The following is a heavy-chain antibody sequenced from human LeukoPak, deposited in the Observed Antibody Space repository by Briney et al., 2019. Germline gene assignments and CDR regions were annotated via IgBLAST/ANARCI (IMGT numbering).Heavy chain of an antibody. Sequence: TETLSLTCTVSGGSISSSGYYWGWIRQPPGKWLGWIASIYYSGSTYYNPSLKSRVTISVDTSKNQLSLKLSSLTAADTAVYYCARHEYSGSYYGLSWFDPWGQGTLVTVSS. CDR3: ARHEYSGSYYGLSWFDP. J-gene: IGHJ5*02. V-gene: IGHV4-39*01. CDR2: IYYSGST. CDR1: GGSISSSGYY. D-gene: IGHD1-26*01.